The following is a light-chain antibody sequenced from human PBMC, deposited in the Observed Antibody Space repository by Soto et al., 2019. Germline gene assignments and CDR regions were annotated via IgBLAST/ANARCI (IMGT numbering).Light chain of an antibody. CDR2: DAY. J-gene: IGKJ5*01. CDR3: QQRHMWPIT. V-gene: IGKV3-11*01. Sequence: EVVLTQSPATMSLSPGESATLSCRASQSVSSYLAWYQQKPGQAPRLLIYDAYNRATGIPPRFSGSGSGTDFTLTISSLEPEDSAVYYCQQRHMWPITFGQGTRLE. CDR1: QSVSSY.